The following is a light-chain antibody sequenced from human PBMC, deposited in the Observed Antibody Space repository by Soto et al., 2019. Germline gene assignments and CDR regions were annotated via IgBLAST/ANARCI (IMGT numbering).Light chain of an antibody. J-gene: IGKJ1*01. CDR3: QQYLDWPRT. CDR2: GAS. Sequence: ELVLTQSPATLSVPPGARATLPCRASQSVKSSYLAWYQQKPGRAPRLLIYGASNRATGVPDRFSGSGSGTVFTLTISSLQSDDFAVYYCQQYLDWPRTFGQGTKVDIK. CDR1: QSVKSSY. V-gene: IGKV3-15*01.